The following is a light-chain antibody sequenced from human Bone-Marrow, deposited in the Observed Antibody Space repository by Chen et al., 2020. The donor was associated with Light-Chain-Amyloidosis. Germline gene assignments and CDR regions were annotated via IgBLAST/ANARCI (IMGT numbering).Light chain of an antibody. CDR1: RSDIGSFNL. V-gene: IGLV2-23*02. CDR3: CSYAGASTYV. Sequence: QSALTQPASVAGSPGQSITISCTGTRSDIGSFNLVSWYQHHPDKAPKLIIYEVEKRPSGVSNLFSGSRSGNTASLTISGLQADEEAAYYCCSYAGASTYVFGTGTEVNVL. J-gene: IGLJ1*01. CDR2: EVE.